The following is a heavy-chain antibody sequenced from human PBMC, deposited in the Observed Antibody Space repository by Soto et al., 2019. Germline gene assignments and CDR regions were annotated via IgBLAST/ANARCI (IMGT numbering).Heavy chain of an antibody. CDR3: ARLDCSGGSCYPYYFEH. D-gene: IGHD2-15*01. CDR1: GFTFSASA. Sequence: EVQLVESGGGLVQPGGSLELSCAASGFTFSASAMHWVRQASGKGLEWVGRIRSNGRTAYAASMQGSFTISRDDSKKTAYLQLNSPKTDDTAVYYCARLDCSGGSCYPYYFEHWGQGALVTVSA. J-gene: IGHJ4*02. CDR2: IRSNGRT. V-gene: IGHV3-73*02.